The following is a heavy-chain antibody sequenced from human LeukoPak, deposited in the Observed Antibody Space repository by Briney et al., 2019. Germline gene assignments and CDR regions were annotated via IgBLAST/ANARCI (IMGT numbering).Heavy chain of an antibody. D-gene: IGHD3-22*01. V-gene: IGHV1-69*02. CDR2: IIPILGIA. Sequence: ASVKVSCKASGGTFSSYTISWVRQAPGQGLEWMGRIIPILGIANYAQKFQGRVTITADKSTSTAYMELSSLRSEDTAVYYCARGPEKHYDSSGYYVSWGQGTLVTVSS. CDR3: ARGPEKHYDSSGYYVS. J-gene: IGHJ5*02. CDR1: GGTFSSYT.